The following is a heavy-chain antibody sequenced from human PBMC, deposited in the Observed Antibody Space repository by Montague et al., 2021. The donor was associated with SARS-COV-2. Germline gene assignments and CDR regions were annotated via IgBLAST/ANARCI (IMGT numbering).Heavy chain of an antibody. V-gene: IGHV4-39*01. CDR3: ARRARWNIVVVVGDRHAFDI. D-gene: IGHD2-15*01. CDR2: IYYTGSP. Sequence: SETLSLTCTVSGGSISSSSYYWGWIRQPPGKGLEWIGSIYYTGSPYYNPSLKGRVTISVDTSKNQFSLNLSSVTAADTAVYYCARRARWNIVVVVGDRHAFDIWGQGTMVTVSS. CDR1: GGSISSSSYY. J-gene: IGHJ3*02.